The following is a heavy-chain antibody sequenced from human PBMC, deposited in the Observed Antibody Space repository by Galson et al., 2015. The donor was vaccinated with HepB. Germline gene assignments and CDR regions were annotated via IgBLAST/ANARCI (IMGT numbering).Heavy chain of an antibody. CDR2: MNPNSGNT. V-gene: IGHV1-8*01. Sequence: SVKVSCKASGYTFTSYDINWVRQATGQGLEWMGWMNPNSGNTGYAQKFQGRVTMTRNTSISTAYMELSSLRSEDTAVYYCARGGPPGRRQFSVFAAQKNKRIYYYGMDVWGQGTTVTVSS. J-gene: IGHJ6*02. CDR1: GYTFTSYD. D-gene: IGHD2/OR15-2a*01. CDR3: ARGGPPGRRQFSVFAAQKNKRIYYYGMDV.